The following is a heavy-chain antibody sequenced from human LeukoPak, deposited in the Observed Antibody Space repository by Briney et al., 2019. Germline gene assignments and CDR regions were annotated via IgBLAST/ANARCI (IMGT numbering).Heavy chain of an antibody. V-gene: IGHV4-34*01. CDR1: GGSFRGYY. Sequence: SETLSLTCAVYGGSFRGYYWRWIRQPPGKGVGRRGEINNSGSNYYNPSLKSRVTISVVTSKNQFSLKLSSLTAADTAVYYCARRTSVPDILTGLPWGWFDRWGQGTLVTVPS. CDR2: INNSGSN. J-gene: IGHJ5*02. D-gene: IGHD3-9*01. CDR3: ARRTSVPDILTGLPWGWFDR.